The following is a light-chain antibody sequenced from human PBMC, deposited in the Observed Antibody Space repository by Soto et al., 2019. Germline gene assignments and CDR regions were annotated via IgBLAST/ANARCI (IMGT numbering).Light chain of an antibody. CDR2: GAS. J-gene: IGKJ1*01. Sequence: EIVLTQSPGTLSLSPGERATLSCRASQSVSSSYLAWYQQKPGQAPRLLIYGASNRATGIPDRFNGSGSGTDFTLTISSLQSEDFAVYYCQQYKNWPPWTFGQGTKVDIK. CDR1: QSVSSSY. V-gene: IGKV3-20*01. CDR3: QQYKNWPPWT.